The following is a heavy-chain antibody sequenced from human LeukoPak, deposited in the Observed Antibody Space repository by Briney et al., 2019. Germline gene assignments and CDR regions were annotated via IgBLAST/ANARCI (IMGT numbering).Heavy chain of an antibody. D-gene: IGHD3-9*01. J-gene: IGHJ4*02. CDR3: ARTYYDILTGYYSDY. CDR1: GGSISSSLYY. V-gene: IGHV4-39*01. CDR2: IYYSGST. Sequence: PSETLSLTCTVSGGSISSSLYYWGWIRQPPGEGLVWIGSIYYSGSTYYSPSLKSRVTIYVDASKTQFSLKLSSVTAAYTAVYYCARTYYDILTGYYSDYWGQGTVVRVSS.